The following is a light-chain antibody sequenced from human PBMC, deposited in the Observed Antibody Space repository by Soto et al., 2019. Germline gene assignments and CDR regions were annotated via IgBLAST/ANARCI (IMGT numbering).Light chain of an antibody. CDR3: QHLNNSPPFI. J-gene: IGKJ3*01. CDR1: QGISSY. V-gene: IGKV1-8*01. Sequence: AIRMTQSPSSFSASTGDRVTITCRASQGISSYLAWYQQKRGEAPKLLISGTFTLQSGVPSRFNRHGAWTDFTLTISRLQPEDFATYYCQHLNNSPPFIFGPGTKVD. CDR2: GTF.